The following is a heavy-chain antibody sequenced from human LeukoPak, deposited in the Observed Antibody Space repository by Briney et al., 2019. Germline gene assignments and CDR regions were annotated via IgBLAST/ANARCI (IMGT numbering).Heavy chain of an antibody. V-gene: IGHV3-21*04. CDR1: GFTFSSYT. J-gene: IGHJ4*02. CDR2: IGRSSSNI. D-gene: IGHD3-3*01. CDR3: AKDSTIFGVVIIDYFDY. Sequence: GGSLRLSCTASGFTFSSYTMNWVRQAPGKGLEWVSSIGRSSSNIYHADSVKGRFTISRDNSKNTLYLQMNSLRAEDTAVYYCAKDSTIFGVVIIDYFDYWGQGTLVTVSS.